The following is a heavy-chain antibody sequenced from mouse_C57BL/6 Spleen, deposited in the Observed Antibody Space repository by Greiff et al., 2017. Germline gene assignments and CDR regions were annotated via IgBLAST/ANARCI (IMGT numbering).Heavy chain of an antibody. Sequence: QVQLQQPGAELVKPGASVKLSCKASGYTFTSYWMHWVKQRPGQGLEWIGMIHPNSGSTNYNEKFKSKAPLTVDKSSSPAYMQLSSLTSEDSAVYYCARGGYEAMDYWGQGTSVTVSS. V-gene: IGHV1-64*01. CDR1: GYTFTSYW. CDR3: ARGGYEAMDY. D-gene: IGHD3-1*01. J-gene: IGHJ4*01. CDR2: IHPNSGST.